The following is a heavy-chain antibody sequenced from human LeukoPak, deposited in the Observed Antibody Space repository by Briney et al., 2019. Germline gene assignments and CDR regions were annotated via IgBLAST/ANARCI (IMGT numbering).Heavy chain of an antibody. Sequence: PGGSLRLSCAASGLTVSSNYMSWVRQAPGKGLEWVSVIYSGGSTYYADSVKGRFTISRDNSKNTLYLQMNSLRAEDTAVYYCARLGTQGPIHGSFDYWGQGTLVTVSS. CDR1: GLTVSSNY. V-gene: IGHV3-53*01. J-gene: IGHJ4*02. CDR3: ARLGTQGPIHGSFDY. CDR2: IYSGGST. D-gene: IGHD2-21*01.